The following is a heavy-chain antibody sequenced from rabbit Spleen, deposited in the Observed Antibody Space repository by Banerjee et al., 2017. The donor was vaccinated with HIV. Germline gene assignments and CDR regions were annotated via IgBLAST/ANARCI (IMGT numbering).Heavy chain of an antibody. Sequence: QEQLEETGGGLVQPGGSLTLSCKASGFDFSGDYMSWVRQAPGKGLELIGYIYAGSSGSTYYASWVNGRFTISKTSSTTVTLQMTSLTAADTATYFCARDLDGVIGWNFGWWGQGTLVTVS. CDR2: IYAGSSGST. CDR1: GFDFSGDYM. CDR3: ARDLDGVIGWNFGW. J-gene: IGHJ4*01. D-gene: IGHD1-1*01. V-gene: IGHV1S45*01.